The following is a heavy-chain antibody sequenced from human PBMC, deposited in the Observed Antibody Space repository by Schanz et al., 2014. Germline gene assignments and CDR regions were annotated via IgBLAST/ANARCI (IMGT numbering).Heavy chain of an antibody. CDR1: TFTFSSDW. Sequence: EVQLAESGGGLVQPGGSLRLSCAASTFTFSSDWMSWVRQAPGKGLEWVANIKEDGSVKDYVDSVKGRFTISRDNAKNSLYLQMTSLRAEDTAVYDCAKGRFGELSAFDIWGQGTMVTVSS. J-gene: IGHJ3*02. V-gene: IGHV3-7*02. CDR3: AKGRFGELSAFDI. D-gene: IGHD3-10*01. CDR2: IKEDGSVK.